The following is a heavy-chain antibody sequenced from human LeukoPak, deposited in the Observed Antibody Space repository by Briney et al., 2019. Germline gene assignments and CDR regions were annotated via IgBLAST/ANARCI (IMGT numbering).Heavy chain of an antibody. CDR2: INPNSGGT. D-gene: IGHD3-22*01. CDR3: AGDSSGMYDFDY. CDR1: GYTFTGYY. Sequence: GASVKVSCKASGYTFTGYYMHWVRQAPGQGLEWVGRINPNSGGTNYAQKFQGRVTMTRDTSISTAYMELSRLRPDDTAVYYCAGDSSGMYDFDYGGQGTLVTVSS. V-gene: IGHV1-2*06. J-gene: IGHJ4*02.